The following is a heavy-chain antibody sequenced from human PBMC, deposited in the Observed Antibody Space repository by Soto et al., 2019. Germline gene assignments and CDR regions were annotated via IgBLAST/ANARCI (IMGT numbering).Heavy chain of an antibody. D-gene: IGHD6-19*01. Sequence: EVQLLESGGGLVQPGGSLRLSCAASGFTFSSYAMSWVRQAPGKGLEWVSAISGSGGSTYYADSVKGRFTISRDNSKNTLHLQMNSLRAEDTAVYYCAKFKDRGEPIGVVAGTRGYYYYYGMDVWGQGTTVTVSS. CDR1: GFTFSSYA. J-gene: IGHJ6*02. CDR3: AKFKDRGEPIGVVAGTRGYYYYYGMDV. CDR2: ISGSGGST. V-gene: IGHV3-23*01.